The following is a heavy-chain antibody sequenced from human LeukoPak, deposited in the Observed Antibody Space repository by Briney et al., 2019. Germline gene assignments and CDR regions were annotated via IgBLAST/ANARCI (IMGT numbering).Heavy chain of an antibody. D-gene: IGHD6-19*01. CDR1: GGSISSGGYY. J-gene: IGHJ6*02. V-gene: IGHV4-30-2*01. CDR3: AREAYFSSGYSPALLYYYGMDV. CDR2: IYHSGST. Sequence: PSQTLSLTCTVSGGSISSGGYYWSWIRQPPGKGLEWIGYIYHSGSTYYNPSLKSRVTISVDTSKNQFSLKLSSVTAADTAVYYCAREAYFSSGYSPALLYYYGMDVWGQGTTVTVSS.